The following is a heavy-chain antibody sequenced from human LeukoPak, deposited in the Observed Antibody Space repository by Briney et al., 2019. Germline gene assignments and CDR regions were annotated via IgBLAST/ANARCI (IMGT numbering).Heavy chain of an antibody. CDR2: IKTKQEGETT. V-gene: IGHV3-15*07. D-gene: IGHD1-26*01. Sequence: GGSLRLSCAASGFGVSGAWMNWVRQVPGRGLEWVARIKTKQEGETTDYTAPVKGSFTISRDESENTLYLQMNSLRAEDTAVYYCATREDRIVGDYWGRGTLVTVSS. J-gene: IGHJ4*02. CDR1: GFGVSGAW. CDR3: ATREDRIVGDY.